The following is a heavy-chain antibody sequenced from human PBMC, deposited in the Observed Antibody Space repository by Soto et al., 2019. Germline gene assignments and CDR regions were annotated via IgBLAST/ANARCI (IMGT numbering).Heavy chain of an antibody. CDR1: GFTFSSYA. CDR2: ISGSGGST. V-gene: IGHV3-23*01. J-gene: IGHJ4*02. D-gene: IGHD3-10*01. CDR3: ATPAYYGSGSYYNDARFDY. Sequence: GGSLRLSCAASGFTFSSYAMSWVRQAPGKGLEWVSAISGSGGSTYYADSVKGRFTISRDNSKNTLYLQMNSLRAEDTAVYYCATPAYYGSGSYYNDARFDYWGQGTLVTVSS.